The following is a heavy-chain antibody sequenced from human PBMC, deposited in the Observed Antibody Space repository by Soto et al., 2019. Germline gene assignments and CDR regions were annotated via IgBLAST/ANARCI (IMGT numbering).Heavy chain of an antibody. J-gene: IGHJ6*02. Sequence: SETLSLTCTVSGGSITSSYWSWIRRPPGKGLEWIAYIYDTGISGYTPSTSYNPSLKSRVTMSVDTSKSQFSLKLTSVTAADTAGYYCARGEGAFFYYGVDVWGQGITVTVSS. CDR1: GGSITSSY. V-gene: IGHV4-59*01. CDR2: IYDTGISGYTPST. CDR3: ARGEGAFFYYGVDV.